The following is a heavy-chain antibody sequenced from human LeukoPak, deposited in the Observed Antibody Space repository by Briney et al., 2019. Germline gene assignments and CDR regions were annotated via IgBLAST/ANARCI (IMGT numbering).Heavy chain of an antibody. CDR1: GGPFSGYY. D-gene: IGHD1-14*01. CDR3: ARFPPVFDY. CDR2: INHSGST. J-gene: IGHJ4*02. V-gene: IGHV4-34*01. Sequence: PSETLSLTCAVYGGPFSGYYWSWIRQPPRKGLEWIGEINHSGSTNYNPSLKSRVTISVDTSKNQFSLKLTSVTAADRAVYYWARFPPVFDYWGQGTLVIVSS.